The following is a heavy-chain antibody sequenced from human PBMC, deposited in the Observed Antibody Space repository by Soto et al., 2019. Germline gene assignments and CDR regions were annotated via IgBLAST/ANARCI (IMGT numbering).Heavy chain of an antibody. CDR1: GYTFINHG. J-gene: IGHJ4*02. V-gene: IGHV1-18*01. Sequence: QVQLVQSGAEVRKPGASVKVSCKSSGYTFINHGIFWVRQAPGQGLEWMAWIYPYNGNTNYAKKFPGRITLTTHTPKSTGKIDLRSLTSDGTALYYCATHPNRAPRGGYWGQGTLVTVSS. CDR3: ATHPNRAPRGGY. CDR2: IYPYNGNT. D-gene: IGHD3-16*01.